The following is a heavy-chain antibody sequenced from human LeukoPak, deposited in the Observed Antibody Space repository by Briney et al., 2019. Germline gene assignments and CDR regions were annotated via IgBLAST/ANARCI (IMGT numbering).Heavy chain of an antibody. D-gene: IGHD2-21*01. J-gene: IGHJ6*02. CDR2: IYHSGST. Sequence: SETLSLTCAVSGGSISSSNWWIWVRQPPGKGLEWIGEIYHSGSTNYNPSLKSRVTISVDKSKNQFSLKLSSVTAADTAVYYCAREDIVVFYGMDVWGQGTTVTVSS. CDR3: AREDIVVFYGMDV. V-gene: IGHV4-4*02. CDR1: GGSISSSNW.